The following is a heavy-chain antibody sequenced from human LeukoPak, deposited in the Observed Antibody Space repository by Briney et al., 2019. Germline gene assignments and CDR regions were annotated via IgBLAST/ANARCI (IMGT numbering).Heavy chain of an antibody. Sequence: SETLSLTCTVSGGSISSGSYYWSCIRQPAGKGLEWIGRIYTSRCTNYNPSLKSRVTISVDTSKNQFSLKLSSVTAADTAVYYCARRTEWPYYYGMDVWGQETTVTVSS. CDR3: ARRTEWPYYYGMDV. J-gene: IGHJ6*02. D-gene: IGHD3-3*01. V-gene: IGHV4-61*02. CDR2: IYTSRCT. CDR1: GGSISSGSYY.